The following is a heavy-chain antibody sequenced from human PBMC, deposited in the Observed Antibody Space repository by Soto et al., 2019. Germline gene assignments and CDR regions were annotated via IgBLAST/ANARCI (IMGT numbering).Heavy chain of an antibody. D-gene: IGHD3-16*01. V-gene: IGHV3-66*01. CDR2: IYSGGST. CDR3: ARSGGYYFDY. J-gene: IGHJ4*02. Sequence: GGSLRLSCAASGFTVSSNYMRWVRQAPGKGLEWVSVIYSGGSTYYADSMKGRLTISRDNSKNTLYLQMNSLRAEDTAVYYCARSGGYYFDYWGQGTLVTVSS. CDR1: GFTVSSNY.